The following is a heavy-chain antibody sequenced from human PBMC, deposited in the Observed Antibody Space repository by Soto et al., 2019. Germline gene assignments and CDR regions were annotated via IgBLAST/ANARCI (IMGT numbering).Heavy chain of an antibody. J-gene: IGHJ5*02. CDR1: GAAINGGGYF. Sequence: SETLSLTGSVSGAAINGGGYFWGWARQPPGRGLEWIGSIYYTGSTSLSPSLRSRVTMSVDTSNNQFSMKLRSLPAADTAVYFCSRHGLPTGGSFYGGVSWFDPWGQGILVTVSS. V-gene: IGHV4-39*01. D-gene: IGHD4-17*01. CDR3: SRHGLPTGGSFYGGVSWFDP. CDR2: IYYTGST.